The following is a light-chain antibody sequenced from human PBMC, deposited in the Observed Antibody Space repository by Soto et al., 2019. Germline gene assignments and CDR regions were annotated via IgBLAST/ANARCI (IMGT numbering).Light chain of an antibody. CDR2: GAS. V-gene: IGKV3-20*01. CDR3: QQYGSSPLT. J-gene: IGKJ4*01. Sequence: EIVLTQSPGTLSLSPGERATLSCRASQSVSSSYLVWYQQKPGQAPRLLIYGASSRATGIPDRFSGSGSGTDFTLTISRLEPEDFPVYFCQQYGSSPLTFGGGTKVEIK. CDR1: QSVSSSY.